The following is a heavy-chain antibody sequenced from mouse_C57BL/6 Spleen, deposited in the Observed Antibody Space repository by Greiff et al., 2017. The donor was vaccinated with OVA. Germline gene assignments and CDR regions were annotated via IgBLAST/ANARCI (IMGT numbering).Heavy chain of an antibody. J-gene: IGHJ2*01. CDR1: GYTFTSYW. Sequence: QVQLQQPGAELVRPGSSVKLSCKASGYTFTSYWMHWVKQRPIQGLEWIGNIDPSDSETHYNQKFKDKATLTVDKSSSTAYMQLSSLTSEDSAVYYCARSGYSNSWDYWGQGTTLTVSS. CDR3: ARSGYSNSWDY. CDR2: IDPSDSET. D-gene: IGHD3-1*01. V-gene: IGHV1-52*01.